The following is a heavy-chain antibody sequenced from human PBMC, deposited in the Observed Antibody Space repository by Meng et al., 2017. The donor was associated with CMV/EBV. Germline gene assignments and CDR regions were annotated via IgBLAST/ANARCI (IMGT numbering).Heavy chain of an antibody. D-gene: IGHD3-10*01. V-gene: IGHV4-38-2*02. Sequence: SETLSLTCTVSGYSISSGYYWGWIRQPPGKGLEWIGSIYHSGSTYYNPSLKSRVTISVDTSKNQFSLKLSSVTAADTAVYYCATLYSGSYYYYYYYYGMDVWGQGTTVTVSS. CDR3: ATLYSGSYYYYYYYYGMDV. J-gene: IGHJ6*02. CDR2: IYHSGST. CDR1: GYSISSGYY.